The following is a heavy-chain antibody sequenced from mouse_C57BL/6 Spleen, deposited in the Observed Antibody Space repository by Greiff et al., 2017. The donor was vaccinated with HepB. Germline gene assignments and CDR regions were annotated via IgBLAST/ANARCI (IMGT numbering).Heavy chain of an antibody. D-gene: IGHD1-1*01. CDR3: ARYLHYYGSSYYFDY. Sequence: EVQLVESGGGLVQPGGSLSLSCAASGFTFTDYYMSWVRQPPGKALEWLGFIRNKANGYTTEYSASVKGRFTISRDNSQSILYLQMNALRAEDSATYYCARYLHYYGSSYYFDYWGQGTTLTVSS. V-gene: IGHV7-3*01. CDR1: GFTFTDYY. CDR2: IRNKANGYTT. J-gene: IGHJ2*01.